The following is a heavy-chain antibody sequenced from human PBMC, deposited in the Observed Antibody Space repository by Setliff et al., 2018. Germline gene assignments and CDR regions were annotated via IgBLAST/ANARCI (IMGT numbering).Heavy chain of an antibody. Sequence: PSETLSLTCTVSGGSISSGSYYWSWIRQPAGKGLEWIGHIYTSGSTNYNPSLKSRVTISVDTSKNQFSLKLSSVTAADTAVYYCARVDYSPINYYYYYMDVLGKGTTVTVSS. D-gene: IGHD4-4*01. CDR3: ARVDYSPINYYYYYMDV. CDR2: IYTSGST. V-gene: IGHV4-61*09. CDR1: GGSISSGSYY. J-gene: IGHJ6*03.